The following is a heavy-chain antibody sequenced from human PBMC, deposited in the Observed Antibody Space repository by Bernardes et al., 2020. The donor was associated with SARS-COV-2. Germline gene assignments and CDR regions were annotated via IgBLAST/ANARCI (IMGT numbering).Heavy chain of an antibody. J-gene: IGHJ4*02. CDR3: ARPSFHYYGSGSYMGAIDY. CDR2: IYPGDSDT. V-gene: IGHV5-51*01. CDR1: GYIFTSYW. Sequence: GESLKISCKGSGYIFTSYWIGWVRQIPGKGLEWMGIIYPGDSDTRYRPSFQGQVTISADKSISTAYLQWSSLKASDTAMYYCARPSFHYYGSGSYMGAIDYWGQGTLVTVSS. D-gene: IGHD3-10*01.